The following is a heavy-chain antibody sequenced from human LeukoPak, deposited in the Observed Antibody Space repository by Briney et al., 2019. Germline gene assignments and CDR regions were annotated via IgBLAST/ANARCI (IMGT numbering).Heavy chain of an antibody. CDR2: ISSSSSYI. CDR1: GFTFSSYS. D-gene: IGHD3-22*01. V-gene: IGHV3-21*01. CDR3: AGVNYYDSSGYYDY. Sequence: GGSLKLSCAASGFTFSSYSMNWVRQAPGKGLEWVSSISSSSSYIYYADSVKGRFTISRDNAKNSLYLQMNSLRAEDTAVYYCAGVNYYDSSGYYDYWGQGTLVTVSS. J-gene: IGHJ4*02.